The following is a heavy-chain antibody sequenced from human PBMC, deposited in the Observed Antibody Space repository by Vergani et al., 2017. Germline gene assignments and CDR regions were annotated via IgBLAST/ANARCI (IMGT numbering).Heavy chain of an antibody. CDR2: INPNSGGT. J-gene: IGHJ3*02. V-gene: IGHV1-2*02. D-gene: IGHD2-21*01. Sequence: QVQLVQSGAEVKKPGASVKVSCKASGYTFTGYYMHWVRQAPGQGLEWMGGINPNSGGTNYAQKFQGRVTMTRDTTISTAYMELRRLRSDDTAVYYWARADWGGDCPPPPRAFDIWGQGTMVTVSS. CDR1: GYTFTGYY. CDR3: ARADWGGDCPPPPRAFDI.